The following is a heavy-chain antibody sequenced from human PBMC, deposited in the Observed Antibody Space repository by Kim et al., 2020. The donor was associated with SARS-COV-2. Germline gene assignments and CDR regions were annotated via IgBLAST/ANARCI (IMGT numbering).Heavy chain of an antibody. Sequence: ASVKVSCKASGYTFTGYYMHWVRQAPGQGLEWMGRINPNSGGTNYAQKFQGRVTMTRDTSISTAYMELSRLRSDDTAVYYCAREPGVVPAAIIYGMDVWGQGTTVTVSS. CDR3: AREPGVVPAAIIYGMDV. D-gene: IGHD2-2*01. CDR2: INPNSGGT. V-gene: IGHV1-2*06. CDR1: GYTFTGYY. J-gene: IGHJ6*02.